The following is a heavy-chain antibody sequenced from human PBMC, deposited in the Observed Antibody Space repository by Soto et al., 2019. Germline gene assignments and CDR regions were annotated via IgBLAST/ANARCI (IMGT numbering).Heavy chain of an antibody. V-gene: IGHV3-23*01. J-gene: IGHJ6*02. CDR2: ISGSGGST. CDR3: ARESYCGGDCYPKRFFYYYSLDV. Sequence: GGSLRLSCAASGFTFSSYAMSWVRQAPGKGLEWVSAISGSGGSTYYADSVKGRFTISRDNSENTLYLQMSSLRAEDTAVYYCARESYCGGDCYPKRFFYYYSLDVWGQGTSVTVSS. D-gene: IGHD2-21*02. CDR1: GFTFSSYA.